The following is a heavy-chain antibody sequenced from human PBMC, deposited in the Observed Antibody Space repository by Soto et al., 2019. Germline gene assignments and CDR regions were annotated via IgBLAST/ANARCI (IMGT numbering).Heavy chain of an antibody. Sequence: QLQLQESGSGLVKPSQTLSLTCAVSGGSISINGYSWSWIRQSPGKGLEWIGYIYHSGSTYYNPSLKSRVTISAHMSKDQFSLKLRSVTAADPAVYYCARSRRVLSDAYWHFDLWGRGTLVTVSS. CDR2: IYHSGST. CDR1: GGSISINGYS. V-gene: IGHV4-30-2*06. J-gene: IGHJ2*01. CDR3: ARSRRVLSDAYWHFDL.